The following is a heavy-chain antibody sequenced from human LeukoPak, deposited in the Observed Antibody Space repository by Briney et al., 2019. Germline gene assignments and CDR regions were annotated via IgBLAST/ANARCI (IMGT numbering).Heavy chain of an antibody. V-gene: IGHV1-8*01. Sequence: ASVKVSCKASGCTFTSYDINWVRQATGQGLEWMGWMNPNSGNTGYAQKFQGRVTMTRNTSISTAYMELSSLRSEDTAVYYCARGKRVAAAPYYYYGMDVWGQGTTVTVSS. D-gene: IGHD6-13*01. CDR2: MNPNSGNT. CDR1: GCTFTSYD. CDR3: ARGKRVAAAPYYYYGMDV. J-gene: IGHJ6*02.